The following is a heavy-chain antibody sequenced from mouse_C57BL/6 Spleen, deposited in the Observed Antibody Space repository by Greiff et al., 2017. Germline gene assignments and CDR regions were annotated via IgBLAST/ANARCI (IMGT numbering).Heavy chain of an antibody. CDR3: ARKWDDYGNLDD. J-gene: IGHJ2*01. CDR1: GYSFTSYY. D-gene: IGHD1-1*01. V-gene: IGHV1-66*01. Sequence: QVQLQQSGPELVKPGASVKISCKASGYSFTSYYIHWVKQRPGQGLEWIGWIYPGSGNTKYNEKFKGKATLTADTSSSTAYMQLSSLTSEDAAVYYCARKWDDYGNLDDWGQGTTLTVSS. CDR2: IYPGSGNT.